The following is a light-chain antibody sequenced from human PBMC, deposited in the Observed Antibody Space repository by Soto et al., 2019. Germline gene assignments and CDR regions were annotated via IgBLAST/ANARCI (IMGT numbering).Light chain of an antibody. CDR3: QQDGSSPWT. Sequence: IVLTQSPDTLSLSPGDRATLSFRATQSVSTNSLAWYQQKPGQAPRLLIYAAATRATGIPERFSGSGSGTDFTLTISRLEPEDFAVYCCQQDGSSPWTFGQGTKVDIK. CDR1: QSVSTNS. V-gene: IGKV3-20*01. CDR2: AAA. J-gene: IGKJ1*01.